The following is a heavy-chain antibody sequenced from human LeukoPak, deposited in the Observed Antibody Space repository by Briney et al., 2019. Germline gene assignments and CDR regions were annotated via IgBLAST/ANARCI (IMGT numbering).Heavy chain of an antibody. D-gene: IGHD6-19*01. V-gene: IGHV3-21*01. J-gene: IGHJ6*03. CDR3: AREGIAVAGTYYYYYYMDV. Sequence: PGGSLRLSCAASGFTFSDYWMHWVRQTPGRGLEWVSSISSSSSYIYYADSVKGRFTISRDNAKNSLYLQMNSLRAEDTAVYYCAREGIAVAGTYYYYYYMDVWGKGTTVTVSS. CDR2: ISSSSSYI. CDR1: GFTFSDYW.